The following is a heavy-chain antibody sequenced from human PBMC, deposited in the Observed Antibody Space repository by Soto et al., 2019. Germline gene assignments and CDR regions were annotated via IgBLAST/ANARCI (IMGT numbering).Heavy chain of an antibody. V-gene: IGHV4-59*01. CDR1: GGSISSYY. Sequence: SSETLSLTCTVSGGSISSYYWSWIRQPPGKGLEWIGYIYYSGSTNYNPSLKSRVTISVDTSKNQFSLKLSSVTAADTAVYYCARGGDCGGDCFYFEYWGQGHLVTVSS. J-gene: IGHJ4*02. D-gene: IGHD2-21*02. CDR2: IYYSGST. CDR3: ARGGDCGGDCFYFEY.